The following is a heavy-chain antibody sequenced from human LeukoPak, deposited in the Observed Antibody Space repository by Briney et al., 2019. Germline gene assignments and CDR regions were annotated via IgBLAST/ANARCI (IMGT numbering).Heavy chain of an antibody. D-gene: IGHD3-16*02. J-gene: IGHJ5*02. CDR2: INPNSGGT. Sequence: ASVKVSCKASGYTFTGYYMHWVRQAPGQGLEWMGWINPNSGGTNYAQKFQGRVTMTRDTSISTAYMELSRLRSEDTAVYYCARGRLGAVYDYVWGSCRQNWFDPWGQGTLVTVSS. CDR1: GYTFTGYY. CDR3: ARGRLGAVYDYVWGSCRQNWFDP. V-gene: IGHV1-2*02.